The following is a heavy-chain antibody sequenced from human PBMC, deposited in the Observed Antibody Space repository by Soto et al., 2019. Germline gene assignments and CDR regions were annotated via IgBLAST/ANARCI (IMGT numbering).Heavy chain of an antibody. V-gene: IGHV1-8*01. D-gene: IGHD6-6*01. J-gene: IGHJ5*02. CDR1: GYTFTSYD. CDR2: VNPNTVNT. Sequence: QVQLVQSGAEVKRPRASVKVSCKASGYTFTSYDINWVRQATGPGLEKEGWVNPNTVNTGHAQKLQGRVTMPKNTYITSAYMEMSSLTSEDTAVYYWARGGYSTSLGPRGNSLDPWGQGTLVTVPS. CDR3: ARGGYSTSLGPRGNSLDP.